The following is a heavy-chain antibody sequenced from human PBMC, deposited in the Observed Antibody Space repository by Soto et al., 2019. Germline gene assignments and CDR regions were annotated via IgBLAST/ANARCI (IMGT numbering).Heavy chain of an antibody. J-gene: IGHJ4*02. CDR1: GFTFSDYA. CDR3: AKDLSHSRPLAYYFDY. CDR2: ISGSGGNT. V-gene: IGHV3-23*01. Sequence: GGSLRLSCAASGFTFSDYAMSWVRQAPGKGLEWVSAISGSGGNTYYEDTVKGRFSISRDNSKNTLYLQMSSLRAEDMAVYYTAKDLSHSRPLAYYFDYWGQGTLVTVSS.